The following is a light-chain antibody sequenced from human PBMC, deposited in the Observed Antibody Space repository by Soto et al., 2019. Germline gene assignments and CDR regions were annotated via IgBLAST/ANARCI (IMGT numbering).Light chain of an antibody. CDR3: QQYHSYPWT. V-gene: IGKV1-5*01. Sequence: DIQMSQSPSTLSASVGDRVTITCRASQSISSWLAWYQQKPGKAPKLLIYDASSLESGVPSRFSGSGSGTGFTLTISSLQPDDSASYYCQQYHSYPWTFGQGTKVDI. J-gene: IGKJ1*01. CDR1: QSISSW. CDR2: DAS.